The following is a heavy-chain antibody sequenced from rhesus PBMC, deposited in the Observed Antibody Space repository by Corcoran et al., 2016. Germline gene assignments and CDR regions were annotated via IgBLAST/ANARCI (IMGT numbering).Heavy chain of an antibody. J-gene: IGHJ3*01. Sequence: QLQLQESGPGLVQPSETLSLPCAVSVGSVSSSNWWSWIRQPPGKGLEWIGRISGSGGSTSYNPSLTSRVTISTDTSKNQFSLKLSSVTAADTAVYYCARIGYCTGSGCYAFDFWGQGLRVTVSS. CDR3: ARIGYCTGSGCYAFDF. CDR2: ISGSGGST. CDR1: VGSVSSSNW. V-gene: IGHV4-57*02. D-gene: IGHD2-21*01.